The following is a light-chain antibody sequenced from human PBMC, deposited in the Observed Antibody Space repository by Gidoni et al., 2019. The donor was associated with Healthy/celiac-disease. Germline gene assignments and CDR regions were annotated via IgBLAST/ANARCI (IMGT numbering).Light chain of an antibody. V-gene: IGLV2-11*01. CDR3: CSYAGSYTLL. CDR1: SSHVGGYNY. J-gene: IGLJ2*01. CDR2: DVS. Sequence: QSALTQPRSVSGSPGQSVTISCTGTSSHVGGYNYVSLYQQHPGKAPKLMIYDVSKRPSGVPDRFSGSKSGNTASLTISGLQAEDEADYYCCSYAGSYTLLFGGGTKLTVL.